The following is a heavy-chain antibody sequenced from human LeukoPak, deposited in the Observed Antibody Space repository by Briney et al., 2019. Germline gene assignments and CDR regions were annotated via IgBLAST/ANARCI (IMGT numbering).Heavy chain of an antibody. CDR2: IRHDGGER. Sequence: GGSLRLSCAASGFTFSTYWMTWVRQAPGKGLEWVANIRHDGGERYYVNSVKGRFTISRDNAKNSLYLQMNSLRAEDTAVYYCAKEIKTYDSSGYHNYFDYWGQGTLVTVSS. D-gene: IGHD3-22*01. CDR1: GFTFSTYW. V-gene: IGHV3-7*03. CDR3: AKEIKTYDSSGYHNYFDY. J-gene: IGHJ4*02.